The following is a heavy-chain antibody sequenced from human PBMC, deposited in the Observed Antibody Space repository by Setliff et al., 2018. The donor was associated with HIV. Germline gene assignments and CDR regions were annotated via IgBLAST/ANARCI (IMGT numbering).Heavy chain of an antibody. CDR1: GDTFTSHA. V-gene: IGHV1-69*13. J-gene: IGHJ6*02. Sequence: SVKVSCKASGDTFTSHAISWVRQAPGQGLEWMGGIIPIFGTPNYAQKFKGRLTITADESTSTVYMELSSLRSEDTAVYYCARDSRDIVVVIAPEPEPYYYYGMDVWDEGTTVTVS. CDR3: ARDSRDIVVVIAPEPEPYYYYGMDV. CDR2: IIPIFGTP. D-gene: IGHD2-15*01.